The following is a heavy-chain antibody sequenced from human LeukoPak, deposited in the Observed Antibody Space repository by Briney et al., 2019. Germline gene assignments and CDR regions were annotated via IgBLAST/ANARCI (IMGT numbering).Heavy chain of an antibody. Sequence: PSETLSLTCTVSGDSISSHYWSWIRQPPGKGLEWIGYIYYSGTTNYNPSLKSRVTMSVDTSKNQFSLKLTSVTAADTAMYYCARVDSDTAWTFDCWGQGALVTVSS. CDR1: GDSISSHY. D-gene: IGHD2-21*02. J-gene: IGHJ4*02. CDR2: IYYSGTT. CDR3: ARVDSDTAWTFDC. V-gene: IGHV4-59*11.